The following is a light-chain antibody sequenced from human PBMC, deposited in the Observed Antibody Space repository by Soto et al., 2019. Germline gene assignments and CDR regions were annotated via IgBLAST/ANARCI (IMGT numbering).Light chain of an antibody. J-gene: IGLJ1*01. Sequence: QLVLTQPPSASASLGASVTLTCTLSSGYSNYKVDWYQQRPGKGPRFVMRVGNGGIVGSKGDGIPDRFSVFGSGLNRYVTIKNIQEEDESDYHCGADHGSGSNFVYVFGTGTKLTVL. CDR3: GADHGSGSNFVYV. V-gene: IGLV9-49*01. CDR1: SGYSNYK. CDR2: VGNGGIVG.